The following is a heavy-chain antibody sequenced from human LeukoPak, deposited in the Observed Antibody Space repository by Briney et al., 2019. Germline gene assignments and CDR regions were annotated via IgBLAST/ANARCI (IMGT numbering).Heavy chain of an antibody. J-gene: IGHJ4*02. Sequence: GRSLRLSCAASGFTFSSYGMHWVRQAPGKGLEWVAVISYDGSNKYYADSVKGRFTISRDNSKNTLYLQMNSLRAEDTAVYYCAKGAGSGSYHFDYWAREPWSPSPQ. CDR3: AKGAGSGSYHFDY. CDR2: ISYDGSNK. V-gene: IGHV3-30*18. D-gene: IGHD1-26*01. CDR1: GFTFSSYG.